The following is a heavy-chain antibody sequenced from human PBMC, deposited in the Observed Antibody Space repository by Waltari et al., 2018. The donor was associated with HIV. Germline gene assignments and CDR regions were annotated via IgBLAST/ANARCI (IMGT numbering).Heavy chain of an antibody. D-gene: IGHD1-26*01. Sequence: VQLVESGGGVVQPGRSLRISCVASGFSFSGFGMHWVRQAPGRGRGLHAINWYDGSNIRYADSVRGRFDISRDNSKITLYLQMDSLRDEDTAVYYCARERGWEPEYWGQGTLVTVSS. J-gene: IGHJ4*02. CDR3: ARERGWEPEY. CDR1: GFSFSGFG. CDR2: NWYDGSNI. V-gene: IGHV3-33*01.